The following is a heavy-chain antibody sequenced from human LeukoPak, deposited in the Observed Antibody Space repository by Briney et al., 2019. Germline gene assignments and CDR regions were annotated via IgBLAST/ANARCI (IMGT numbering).Heavy chain of an antibody. CDR1: GGSISSYY. CDR3: ARRYDFWSGYYGY. V-gene: IGHV4-59*08. J-gene: IGHJ4*02. D-gene: IGHD3-3*01. Sequence: PSETLSLTCTVSGGSISSYYWSWIRQPPGKGLEWIGYIYYSGSTNYNPSLKSRVTISVDTSKNQFSLKLSSVTAADTAVYYCARRYDFWSGYYGYWGQGTLVTVSS. CDR2: IYYSGST.